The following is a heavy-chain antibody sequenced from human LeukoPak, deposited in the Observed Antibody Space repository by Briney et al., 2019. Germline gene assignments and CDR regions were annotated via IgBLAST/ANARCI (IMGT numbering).Heavy chain of an antibody. V-gene: IGHV1-69*04. Sequence: SVKVSCKASGGTFSSYAISWVRQAPGQGLEWMGRIIPILGTANYAQKFQGRVTITADKSTSTAYMELSSLRSEDTAVYYCARDQSSMIADYWGQGTLVTVSS. D-gene: IGHD3-22*01. J-gene: IGHJ4*02. CDR3: ARDQSSMIADY. CDR1: GGTFSSYA. CDR2: IIPILGTA.